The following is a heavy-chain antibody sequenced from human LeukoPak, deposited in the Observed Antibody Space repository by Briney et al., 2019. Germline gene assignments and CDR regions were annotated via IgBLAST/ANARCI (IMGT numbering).Heavy chain of an antibody. CDR3: ARIFDL. J-gene: IGHJ4*02. D-gene: IGHD3-9*01. V-gene: IGHV3-48*02. CDR1: GFTFSNYN. CDR2: ISRSGYI. Sequence: AGGSLRLSCAASGFTFSNYNMTWVRQAPGKGLEWVSHISRSGYIMYADSVKGRFTISRDNAKNSLYLQMNSLRDDDTAVYYCARIFDLWGQGTLVTVSS.